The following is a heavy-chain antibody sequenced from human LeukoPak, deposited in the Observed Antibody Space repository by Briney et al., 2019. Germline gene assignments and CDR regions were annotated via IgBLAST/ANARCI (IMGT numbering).Heavy chain of an antibody. D-gene: IGHD1-7*01. V-gene: IGHV3-21*04. CDR2: ISSSSSYI. Sequence: PGGSLRLSCAASGFTFSSYGMNWVRQAPGKGLEWVSSISSSSSYIYYADSVKGRFTISRDNAKNSLYLQMNSLRAEDTAVYYCARDSGNYLDAFDIWGQGTMVTVSS. J-gene: IGHJ3*02. CDR1: GFTFSSYG. CDR3: ARDSGNYLDAFDI.